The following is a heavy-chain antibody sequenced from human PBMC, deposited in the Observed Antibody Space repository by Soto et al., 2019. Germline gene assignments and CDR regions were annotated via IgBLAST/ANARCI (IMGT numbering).Heavy chain of an antibody. J-gene: IGHJ4*02. Sequence: GGSLRLSCAASGFTFSSYAMHWVRQAPGKGLEWVAVISYDGSNKYYADSVKGRFTISRDNSKNTLYLQMNSLRAEDTAVYYCARDESGSYFDYWGQGTLVTVSS. CDR1: GFTFSSYA. V-gene: IGHV3-30-3*01. CDR2: ISYDGSNK. CDR3: ARDESGSYFDY. D-gene: IGHD1-26*01.